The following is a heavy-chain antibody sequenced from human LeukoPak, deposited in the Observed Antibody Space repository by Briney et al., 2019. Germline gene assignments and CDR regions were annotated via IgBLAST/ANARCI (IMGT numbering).Heavy chain of an antibody. J-gene: IGHJ4*02. CDR1: GGTFSTLA. V-gene: IGHV1-69*04. CDR3: ARGRSPNTAMVILEC. CDR2: IIPILGIA. Sequence: GASVKVSCRPPGGTFSTLAISWVPQAPGQGLNRRARIIPILGIANYAQEFQGRVTITADKSTSTAYMELSSLRSEDTAVYYCARGRSPNTAMVILECWGQGTLVTVSA. D-gene: IGHD5-18*01.